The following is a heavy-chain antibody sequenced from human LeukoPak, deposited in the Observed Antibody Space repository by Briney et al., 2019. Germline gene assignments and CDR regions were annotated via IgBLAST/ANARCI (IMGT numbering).Heavy chain of an antibody. D-gene: IGHD3-10*01. Sequence: TGTLSLTCTVSGGSISSSSYYWGWIRQPPGKGLEWIGSIYYSGSTYYNPSLKSRVTISVDTSKNQFSLKLSSVTAADTAVYYCASITAYYYYYMDVWGKGTTVTVSS. V-gene: IGHV4-39*07. J-gene: IGHJ6*03. CDR2: IYYSGST. CDR1: GGSISSSSYY. CDR3: ASITAYYYYYMDV.